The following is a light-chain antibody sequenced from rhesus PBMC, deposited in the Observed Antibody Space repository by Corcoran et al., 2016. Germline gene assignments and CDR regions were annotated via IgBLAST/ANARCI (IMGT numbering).Light chain of an antibody. V-gene: IGKV1-28*03. CDR1: QGITSY. Sequence: DIQMTQSPSSLSASVGDTVTITCRASQGITSYLNWFQQKPGKAPKLLIYAASRLERGVPSRFSGSGSGTDFTLTISSLQPEDFAVYYCLQHNSYPYSFGQGTKVEIK. J-gene: IGKJ2*01. CDR2: AAS. CDR3: LQHNSYPYS.